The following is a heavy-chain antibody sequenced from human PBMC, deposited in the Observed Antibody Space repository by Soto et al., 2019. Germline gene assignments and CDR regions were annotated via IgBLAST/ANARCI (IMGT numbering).Heavy chain of an antibody. D-gene: IGHD3-22*01. Sequence: SETLSDRCPVSGGFISGSSDYWCWIRQEPGKGLEWIGFIYYSGSTSYNPSLKSRVTISVDTSKNQFFLKLSSVTAADTAVYYCARDMYSSGPNSLDIWGHGTMVT. CDR3: ARDMYSSGPNSLDI. J-gene: IGHJ3*02. CDR2: IYYSGST. CDR1: GGFISGSSDY. V-gene: IGHV4-31*03.